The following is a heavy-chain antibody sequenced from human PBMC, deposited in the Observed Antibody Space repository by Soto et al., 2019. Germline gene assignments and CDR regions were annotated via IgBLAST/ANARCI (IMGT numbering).Heavy chain of an antibody. D-gene: IGHD2-2*01. Sequence: EVELLESGGGLVHPGGSLRLSCAASGFTFTSDAMSWVRQAPGKGLEWVSTISGSGTGTYYADSVKGRFTVSRDNSKKTLFLQMDSLRVEDTALYYCAQDQQRGPTAAMDYWGQGILVTVSS. CDR2: ISGSGTGT. CDR3: AQDQQRGPTAAMDY. V-gene: IGHV3-23*01. J-gene: IGHJ4*02. CDR1: GFTFTSDA.